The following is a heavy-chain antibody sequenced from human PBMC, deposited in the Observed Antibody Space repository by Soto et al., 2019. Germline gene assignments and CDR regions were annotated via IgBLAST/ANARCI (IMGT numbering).Heavy chain of an antibody. D-gene: IGHD1-1*01. CDR3: AKDIWSTEFDP. V-gene: IGHV3-23*01. Sequence: PGGSPRLSCAASGLTFSSSAMSWVRQAPGKGLEWVSAISGSGGSTYYADSVKGRFTISRDNSKNTLYLQMNSLRAEDTAVYYCAKDIWSTEFDPWGQGTLVTVSS. CDR2: ISGSGGST. CDR1: GLTFSSSA. J-gene: IGHJ5*02.